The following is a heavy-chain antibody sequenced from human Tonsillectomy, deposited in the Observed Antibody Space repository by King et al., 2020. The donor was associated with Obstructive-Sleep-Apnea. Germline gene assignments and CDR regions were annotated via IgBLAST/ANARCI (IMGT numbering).Heavy chain of an antibody. CDR1: GFTFSTYS. Sequence: VQLVESGGGLVKPGGSLRLSCAASGFTFSTYSMNWVRQAPGKGLEWVSFIDSSSSYIYYADSVKGRFTISRDNAKNSLHLQMSSLRAEDTAVYYCARGQTYDSLGFFSCWGQRALVTVSA. J-gene: IGHJ4*02. CDR3: ARGQTYDSLGFFSC. V-gene: IGHV3-21*01. D-gene: IGHD3-22*01. CDR2: IDSSSSYI.